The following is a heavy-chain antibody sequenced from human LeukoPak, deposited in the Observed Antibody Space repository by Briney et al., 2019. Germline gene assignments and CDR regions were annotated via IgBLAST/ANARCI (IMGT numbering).Heavy chain of an antibody. Sequence: GGSLRLSCSASGFSFSSYWMHWVRQAPGKGLVWVSRINSDGSSTTYADSVKGRSSISRDNAKNTLYLHMNSLRAEDTGVYYCARAVRAHPPADFWGQGTLVTVSS. V-gene: IGHV3-74*01. J-gene: IGHJ4*02. CDR1: GFSFSSYW. CDR2: INSDGSST. D-gene: IGHD3-3*01. CDR3: ARAVRAHPPADF.